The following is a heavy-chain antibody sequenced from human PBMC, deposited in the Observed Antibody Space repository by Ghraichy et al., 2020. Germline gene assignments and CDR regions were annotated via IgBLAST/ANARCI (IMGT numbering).Heavy chain of an antibody. D-gene: IGHD4-17*01. CDR1: GFSLSTSGMC. Sequence: SGPTLVKPTQTLTLTCTFSGFSLSTSGMCVSWIRQPPGKALEWLARIDWDDDKYYSTSLKTRLTISKDTSKNQVVLTMTNMDPVDTATYYCARIRGFEYGDSEGNGWFDPWGQGTLVTVSS. CDR2: IDWDDDK. V-gene: IGHV2-70*11. J-gene: IGHJ5*02. CDR3: ARIRGFEYGDSEGNGWFDP.